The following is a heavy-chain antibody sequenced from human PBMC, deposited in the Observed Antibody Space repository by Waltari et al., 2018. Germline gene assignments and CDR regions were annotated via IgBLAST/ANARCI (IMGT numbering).Heavy chain of an antibody. V-gene: IGHV3-9*01. CDR3: AKSGSSSPTRFDP. Sequence: EVQLVESGGGLVQPGRSLRLSCAATGFTFDDYAMHWVRQAPGKGLEWVSGISWNSGSIGYADSVKGRFTISRDNAKNSLYLQMNSLRAEDTALYYCAKSGSSSPTRFDPWGQATLVTVSS. D-gene: IGHD6-13*01. CDR2: ISWNSGSI. J-gene: IGHJ5*02. CDR1: GFTFDDYA.